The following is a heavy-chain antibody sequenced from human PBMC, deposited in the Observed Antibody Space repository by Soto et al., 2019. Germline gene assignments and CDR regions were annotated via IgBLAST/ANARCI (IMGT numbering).Heavy chain of an antibody. CDR3: SRGSGLNDGSDL. CDR2: VNGDSGNT. J-gene: IGHJ3*01. Sequence: QVHLVQSGAEVKSPGASVKISCKTSGYTFINYGITWVRQAPGQGLEWVGWVNGDSGNTNYAPKMEGRVTMTTDASTSTADMELRRLRSDVTGVYYCSRGSGLNDGSDLWGQGTVVTV. V-gene: IGHV1-18*01. CDR1: GYTFINYG.